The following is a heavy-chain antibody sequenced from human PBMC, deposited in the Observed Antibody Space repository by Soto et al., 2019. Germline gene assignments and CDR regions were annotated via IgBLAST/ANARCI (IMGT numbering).Heavy chain of an antibody. D-gene: IGHD2-15*01. CDR2: INVANGNT. CDR3: ARDLGGWPDY. Sequence: ASVEVSCKASGYTFVNNAIHWVRQAPGQSLESLGWINVANGNTEYSQKFQGRVTITRDTSASTAYMELSSLRSEDTAVYYCARDLGGWPDYWGQGTLVTVSS. CDR1: GYTFVNNA. V-gene: IGHV1-3*01. J-gene: IGHJ4*02.